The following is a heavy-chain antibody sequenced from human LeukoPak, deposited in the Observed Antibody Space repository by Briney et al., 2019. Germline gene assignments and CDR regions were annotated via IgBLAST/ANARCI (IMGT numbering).Heavy chain of an antibody. CDR1: GDSIRSYY. Sequence: SETLSLTCTVSGDSIRSYYWSWIRQSPGKGLEWIGYIYYSGSTNYNPSLKSRVTISVDTSKDQFSLKLSSVTAADTAVYYCARFVGRSSSGYYLYWGQGTLVTVSS. D-gene: IGHD6-19*01. CDR3: ARFVGRSSSGYYLY. J-gene: IGHJ4*02. CDR2: IYYSGST. V-gene: IGHV4-59*01.